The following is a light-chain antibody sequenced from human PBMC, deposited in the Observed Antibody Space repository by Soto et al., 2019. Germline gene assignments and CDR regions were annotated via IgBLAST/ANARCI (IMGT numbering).Light chain of an antibody. CDR3: QQYNDWPPMYT. CDR1: QNVNSK. J-gene: IGKJ2*01. CDR2: GAS. Sequence: EIVMTQSPATLSMSPGERATLSCRATQNVNSKVAWYQHRPGPAPRLLIYGASIRPTGIPARFSGSGSGTEFTLTIDRLQSEDFAVYYCQQYNDWPPMYTFGQGTKLEIK. V-gene: IGKV3-15*01.